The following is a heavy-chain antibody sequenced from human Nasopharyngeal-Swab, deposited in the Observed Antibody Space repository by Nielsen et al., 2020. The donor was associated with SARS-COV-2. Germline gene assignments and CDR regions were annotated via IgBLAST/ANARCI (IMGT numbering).Heavy chain of an antibody. CDR3: ARGGTSYYYDSSGYPNWYFDL. CDR2: MNPNSGNT. CDR1: GYTFTSYG. Sequence: ASVKVSCKASGYTFTSYGISWVRQAPGQGLEWMGWMNPNSGNTGYAQKFQGRVTMTRNTSISTAYMELSSLRSEDAAVYYCARGGTSYYYDSSGYPNWYFDLWGRGTLVTVSS. J-gene: IGHJ2*01. D-gene: IGHD3-22*01. V-gene: IGHV1-8*02.